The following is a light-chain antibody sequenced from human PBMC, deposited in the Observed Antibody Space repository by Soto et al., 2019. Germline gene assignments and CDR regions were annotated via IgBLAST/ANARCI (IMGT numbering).Light chain of an antibody. CDR3: QEWDSSTGGV. V-gene: IGLV3-1*01. CDR2: QDS. J-gene: IGLJ1*01. Sequence: SYELTQPPSVSVSPGQTASITCSGDKLGDKYACWYQQKPGQSPVLVIYQDSKRPSGIPERFAGSNSGNTATLTISGTQAVDEADYYCQEWDSSTGGVFGAGTKLTVL. CDR1: KLGDKY.